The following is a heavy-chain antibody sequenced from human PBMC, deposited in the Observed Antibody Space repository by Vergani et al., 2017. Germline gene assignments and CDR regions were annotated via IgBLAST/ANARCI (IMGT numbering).Heavy chain of an antibody. CDR3: ASHLAPGYYYYMDV. D-gene: IGHD3-10*01. CDR2: IFSGGST. Sequence: EVQLVESGGGLIQPGGSLRLSCAASGFTVSSNYMNWVRQAPGKGRELVSVIFSGGSTSYADSVKGGFTISRDNSKNTLYLQMNSLRAGDTAVYYCASHLAPGYYYYMDVWGKGTTVTVSS. CDR1: GFTVSSNY. J-gene: IGHJ6*03. V-gene: IGHV3-53*01.